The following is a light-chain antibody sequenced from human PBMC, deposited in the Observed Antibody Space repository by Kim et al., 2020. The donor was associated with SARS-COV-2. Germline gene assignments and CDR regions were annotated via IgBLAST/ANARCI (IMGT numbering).Light chain of an antibody. J-gene: IGLJ2*01. V-gene: IGLV7-46*01. CDR2: ETT. Sequence: QAVVTQEPSLTVSPGGTVTLTCGASTGAVTSDHYPYWLQQKPGQAPRTLIFETTNRLSWTPARFSGSLLGDKAALTLTGAQPEDEADYYCLLSYSGSWVFGGGTQLTVL. CDR1: TGAVTSDHY. CDR3: LLSYSGSWV.